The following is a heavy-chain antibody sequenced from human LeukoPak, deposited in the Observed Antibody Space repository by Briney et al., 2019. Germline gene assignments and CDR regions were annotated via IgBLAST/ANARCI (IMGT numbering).Heavy chain of an antibody. CDR2: INHSGST. D-gene: IGHD3-16*02. Sequence: PSETLSLTCAVYGGSFSGYYWSWIRQPPGKGLEWIGEINHSGSTNYNPSLKSRVTISVDTSKNQFSLKLSSVTAADTAVYYCARGSPSYDYVWGSYRYPYYFDYWGQGTLVTVSS. CDR3: ARGSPSYDYVWGSYRYPYYFDY. J-gene: IGHJ4*02. V-gene: IGHV4-34*01. CDR1: GGSFSGYY.